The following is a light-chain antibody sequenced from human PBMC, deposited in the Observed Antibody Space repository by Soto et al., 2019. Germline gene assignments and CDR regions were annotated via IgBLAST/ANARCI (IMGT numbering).Light chain of an antibody. CDR1: QSICATH. Sequence: IVLTQSPGTLSLSPGERATLSCRASQSICATHLAWYQQRPGQAPRLLPYGASSRATGIPDRFSGSGSGTDFTLTISRVEPEDFAVFYCQHYGSSPLTFGGGTKVEIK. CDR2: GAS. CDR3: QHYGSSPLT. J-gene: IGKJ4*01. V-gene: IGKV3-20*01.